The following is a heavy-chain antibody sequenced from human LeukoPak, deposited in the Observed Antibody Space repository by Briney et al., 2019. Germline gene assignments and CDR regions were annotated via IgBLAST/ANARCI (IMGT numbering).Heavy chain of an antibody. CDR3: ARFPGSAEYRHYYYMDV. V-gene: IGHV4-39*06. D-gene: IGHD2-15*01. Sequence: SGTLSLTCAVSGGSIAIRNYYWAWIRQSPGRGLEWLGSVYSSGSVYYNPSLKSRVTILVDTSKNQFALKLRSVTAADTAVYYCARFPGSAEYRHYYYMDVWGKGTTVTVSS. CDR1: GGSIAIRNYY. CDR2: VYSSGSV. J-gene: IGHJ6*03.